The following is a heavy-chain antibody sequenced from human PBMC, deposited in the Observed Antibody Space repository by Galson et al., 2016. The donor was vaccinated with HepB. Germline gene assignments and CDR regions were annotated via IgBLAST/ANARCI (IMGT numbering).Heavy chain of an antibody. CDR3: ARMRRDGEMRRVPTYYFDY. CDR1: GGSINYGGYY. J-gene: IGHJ4*02. V-gene: IGHV4-31*03. Sequence: TLSLTCTISGGSINYGGYYWTWIRQYSEKGLEWIGYISYGGSTYYNPSLGSRVSISIDTSKRQFALRVNSVTAADTGVYYCARMRRDGEMRRVPTYYFDYWGRGTHVTVSS. CDR2: ISYGGST. D-gene: IGHD3-10*01.